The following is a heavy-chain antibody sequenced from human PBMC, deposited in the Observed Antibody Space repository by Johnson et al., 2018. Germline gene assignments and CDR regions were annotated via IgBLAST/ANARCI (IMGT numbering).Heavy chain of an antibody. Sequence: EVQLGEAGGGLVQPGRSLRLSCAASGFIFDDYAMHWVRQAPGKGLEWVSDISWNSGKIAYADSVKGRFTISRDNAKKSLYQQMNSLRPEDTAVYYCVKGSTFAAISGVYFQHWGQGTLVTVSS. J-gene: IGHJ1*01. CDR3: VKGSTFAAISGVYFQH. V-gene: IGHV3-9*01. CDR2: ISWNSGKI. D-gene: IGHD1-26*01. CDR1: GFIFDDYA.